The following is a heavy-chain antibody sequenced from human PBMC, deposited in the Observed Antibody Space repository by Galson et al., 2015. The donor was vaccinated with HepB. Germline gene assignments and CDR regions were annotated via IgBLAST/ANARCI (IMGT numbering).Heavy chain of an antibody. J-gene: IGHJ3*02. D-gene: IGHD2-21*02. CDR2: ISFDVNNK. V-gene: IGHV3-30-3*01. CDR3: ARGGHIVVVTSTRNFDPFNI. CDR1: GLNFNNYV. Sequence: SLRLSCAASGLNFNNYVMHWVRQAPGKGLEWVALISFDVNNKYYADSVKGQFTISRDNSRNTLYLHMSSVTTEDTAMYYCARGGHIVVVTSTRNFDPFNIWGQGTLVTVSS.